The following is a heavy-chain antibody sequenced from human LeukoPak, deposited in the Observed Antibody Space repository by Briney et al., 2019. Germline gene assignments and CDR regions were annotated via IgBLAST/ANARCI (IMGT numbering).Heavy chain of an antibody. V-gene: IGHV3-33*01. CDR1: GITFSNYG. CDR2: IWNDGSQK. Sequence: PGTSLRLSCAASGITFSNYGMYWVRQAPGEGLEWVAIIWNDGSQKYYAESVKGRFTVSRDNSKNTLYLQMDSLRADDTAVYFCAMYTGYDWELNYWGQGTLVTVSS. J-gene: IGHJ4*02. D-gene: IGHD5-12*01. CDR3: AMYTGYDWELNY.